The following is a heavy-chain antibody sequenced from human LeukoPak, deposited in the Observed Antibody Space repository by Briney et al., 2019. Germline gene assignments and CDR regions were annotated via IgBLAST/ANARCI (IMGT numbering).Heavy chain of an antibody. CDR1: GFTFSSYG. CDR2: ISGSGSST. J-gene: IGHJ4*02. D-gene: IGHD5-12*01. V-gene: IGHV3-23*01. CDR3: ARDPGSGYEEHFDY. Sequence: GGSLRLSCAASGFTFSSYGMSWVRQTPGKGLEWVSAISGSGSSTYYADSVKGRFTISRDNSKNTLYLQMNSLRAEYTAVYYCARDPGSGYEEHFDYWGQGTLVTVSS.